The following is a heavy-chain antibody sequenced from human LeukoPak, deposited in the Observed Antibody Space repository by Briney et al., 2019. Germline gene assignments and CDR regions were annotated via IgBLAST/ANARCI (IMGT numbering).Heavy chain of an antibody. D-gene: IGHD5-18*01. CDR1: GGSISSYY. V-gene: IGHV4-4*07. CDR3: ARDRGYSYARGRDYYYMDV. Sequence: PSETLSLTCTVSGGSISSYYWSWIRQPAGKGLEWIGRIYTSGSTNYNPSLKSRVTMSVDTSKNQFSLKLSSMTAADTAVYYCARDRGYSYARGRDYYYMDVWGKGTTVTVSS. CDR2: IYTSGST. J-gene: IGHJ6*03.